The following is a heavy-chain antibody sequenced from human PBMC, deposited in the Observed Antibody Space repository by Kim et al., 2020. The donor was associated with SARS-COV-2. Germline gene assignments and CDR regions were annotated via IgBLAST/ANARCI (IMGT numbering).Heavy chain of an antibody. Sequence: GGSLRLSCAASGFTFSSYSMNWVRQAPGKGLEWVSYISSSSSTIYYADSVKGRFTISRDNAKNSLYLQMNSLRDEDTAVYYCARGAPAPKKYSSSPGQVRPSSAAQLHYGMDVWGQGTTVTVSS. V-gene: IGHV3-48*02. CDR3: ARGAPAPKKYSSSPGQVRPSSAAQLHYGMDV. J-gene: IGHJ6*02. CDR1: GFTFSSYS. CDR2: ISSSSSTI. D-gene: IGHD6-6*01.